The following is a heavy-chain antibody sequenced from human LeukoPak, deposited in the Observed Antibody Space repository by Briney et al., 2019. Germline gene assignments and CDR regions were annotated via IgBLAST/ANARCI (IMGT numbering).Heavy chain of an antibody. V-gene: IGHV3-21*01. CDR2: ISSSSSYI. Sequence: GGSLRLSCAASGFTFSSYSINWVRQAPGKGLEWVSSISSSSSYIYYADSVKGRFTVSRDNAKNSLYLQMNSLRPEDTAVYFCARDRHVPGLYYYYMDVWGKGTTVTVSS. J-gene: IGHJ6*03. CDR3: ARDRHVPGLYYYYMDV. D-gene: IGHD6-6*01. CDR1: GFTFSSYS.